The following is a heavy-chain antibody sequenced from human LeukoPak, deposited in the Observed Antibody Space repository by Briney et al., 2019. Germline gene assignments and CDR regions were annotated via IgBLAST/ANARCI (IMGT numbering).Heavy chain of an antibody. CDR3: AKMRPEIVVVAEIDY. Sequence: PGGSLRLSCVASGFTFSRYAMSWVRQAPGKGLEWVSAISGTGISTYYADSVKGRFTISRDNSKNTLYLQMSSLRAEDTAVYYCAKMRPEIVVVAEIDYWGQGTLVTVSS. CDR1: GFTFSRYA. CDR2: ISGTGIST. V-gene: IGHV3-23*01. J-gene: IGHJ4*02. D-gene: IGHD2-15*01.